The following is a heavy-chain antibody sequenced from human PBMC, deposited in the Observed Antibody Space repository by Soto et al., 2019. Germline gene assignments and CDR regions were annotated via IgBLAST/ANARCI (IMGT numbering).Heavy chain of an antibody. Sequence: EVQLLESGGGLVQPGGSLRLSCAASGFTFSSYAMSWVRQAPGKGLEWVSTISGGDGSTYYADSVKGRFTISRDNSKNTLYLQMPSLRADDTAVYYCAKVGGTSHPPIPVDCWGQGTLVTVSS. J-gene: IGHJ4*02. CDR2: ISGGDGST. CDR3: AKVGGTSHPPIPVDC. V-gene: IGHV3-23*01. D-gene: IGHD2-21*01. CDR1: GFTFSSYA.